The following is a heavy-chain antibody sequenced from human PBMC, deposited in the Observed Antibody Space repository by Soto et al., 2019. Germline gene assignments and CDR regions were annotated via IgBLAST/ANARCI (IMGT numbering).Heavy chain of an antibody. CDR1: GGSVNGYY. CDR3: ATRITVFGLLIPPFDP. V-gene: IGHV4-34*01. D-gene: IGHD3-3*01. Sequence: SETLSLTCAVYGGSVNGYYWNWIRQPPGKGLEWIGEINHTGGTHYNPSPKSRVTMSVDTSKNQFSLRLSSVTAADTAIYYCATRITVFGLLIPPFDPWGQGTQVTVSS. J-gene: IGHJ5*02. CDR2: INHTGGT.